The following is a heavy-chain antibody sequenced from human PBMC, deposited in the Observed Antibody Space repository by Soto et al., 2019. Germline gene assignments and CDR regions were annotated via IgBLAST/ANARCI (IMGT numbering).Heavy chain of an antibody. CDR3: ARDFGNYGVDY. V-gene: IGHV1-69*13. CDR1: GGTFSSYA. J-gene: IGHJ4*02. CDR2: IIPIFGTA. Sequence: GASVKVSCKASGGTFSSYAISWVRQAPGQGLEWMGGIIPIFGTANYAQKFQGRVTITADESTSTAYMELSSLRSEDTAVYYCARDFGNYGVDYWGQGTLVNVSS. D-gene: IGHD4-4*01.